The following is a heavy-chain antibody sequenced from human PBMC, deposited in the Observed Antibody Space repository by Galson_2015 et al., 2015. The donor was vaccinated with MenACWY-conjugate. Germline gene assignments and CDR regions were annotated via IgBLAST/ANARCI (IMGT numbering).Heavy chain of an antibody. Sequence: LRLSCAASGFTFSSFSLNWVRQAPGKGLEWVSSISATSATIYYADSVKGRFTLSRDNAKNSLYLQMNSLRAEDTAVYYCARTAGSVPPWGLGTLVTVSS. CDR1: GFTFSSFS. D-gene: IGHD6-13*01. CDR3: ARTAGSVPP. J-gene: IGHJ5*02. V-gene: IGHV3-21*01. CDR2: ISATSATI.